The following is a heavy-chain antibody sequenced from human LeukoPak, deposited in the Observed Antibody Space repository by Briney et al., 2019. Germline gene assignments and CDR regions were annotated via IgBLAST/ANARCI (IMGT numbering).Heavy chain of an antibody. CDR2: IYYSGST. Sequence: PSETLSLTCTVSGGSISSYYWSWIRQPPGKGLEWIGYIYYSGSTNYNPSLKSRVTISVDTSKNQFSLKLSSVTAADTAVYYCARAYNWNDGGYFDYWGQGTLVTVSS. D-gene: IGHD1-1*01. V-gene: IGHV4-59*01. CDR3: ARAYNWNDGGYFDY. J-gene: IGHJ4*02. CDR1: GGSISSYY.